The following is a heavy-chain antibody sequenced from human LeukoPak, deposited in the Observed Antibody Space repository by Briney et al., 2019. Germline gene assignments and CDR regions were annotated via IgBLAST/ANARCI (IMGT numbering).Heavy chain of an antibody. CDR2: ISSSGSTI. CDR3: ARALAYYDFWSGTNWFDP. Sequence: GGSLRLSCAASGFTFSDYYMSWIRQAPGKGLEWVSYISSSGSTIYYADSVKGRFTISRDNAKNSLYLQMNSLRAEDTAVYYCARALAYYDFWSGTNWFDPWGQGTLVTVSS. J-gene: IGHJ5*02. V-gene: IGHV3-11*04. CDR1: GFTFSDYY. D-gene: IGHD3-3*01.